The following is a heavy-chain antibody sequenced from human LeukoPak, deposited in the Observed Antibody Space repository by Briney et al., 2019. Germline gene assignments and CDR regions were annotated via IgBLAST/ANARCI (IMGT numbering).Heavy chain of an antibody. CDR3: ARGAFSGSYVYWYFDL. V-gene: IGHV4-34*01. J-gene: IGHJ2*01. D-gene: IGHD1-26*01. CDR2: INHSGST. CDR1: GGSFSGYY. Sequence: SETLSLTCAVYGGSFSGYYWSWVRQPPGKGLEWIGEINHSGSTNYNPSLKSRVTISVDTFKNQFSLKLSSVTAADTAVYYCARGAFSGSYVYWYFDLWGRGTLVTVSS.